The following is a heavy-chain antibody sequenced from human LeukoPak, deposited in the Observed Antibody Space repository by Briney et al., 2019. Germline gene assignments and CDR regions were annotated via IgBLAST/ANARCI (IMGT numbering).Heavy chain of an antibody. CDR3: ANARVRSDMLTFGGATDAFDI. J-gene: IGHJ3*02. Sequence: EASVKVSCRASGGTFSSYAISWVRQAPGQGLEWMGGIIPIFGTANYAQKFQGRVTITADESTSTAYMELSSLRSEDTAVYYCANARVRSDMLTFGGATDAFDIWGQGTMVTVSS. CDR1: GGTFSSYA. V-gene: IGHV1-69*13. D-gene: IGHD3-16*01. CDR2: IIPIFGTA.